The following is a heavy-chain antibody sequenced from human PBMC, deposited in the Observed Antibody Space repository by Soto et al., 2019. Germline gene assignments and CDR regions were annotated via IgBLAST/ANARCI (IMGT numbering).Heavy chain of an antibody. CDR2: IFHSGSS. Sequence: QVHLQESGPGLVKPSETLSLTCSVSNDSIRSDNWWSWVRQPPGKGLEWIGEIFHSGSSNNNPSLKSRVTLSVDKSKTEFSLRLTSVSAADTAVYYCARRLFVRGTLGYYDYWGQGTLVTVSS. D-gene: IGHD3-10*02. V-gene: IGHV4-4*02. J-gene: IGHJ4*02. CDR3: ARRLFVRGTLGYYDY. CDR1: NDSIRSDNW.